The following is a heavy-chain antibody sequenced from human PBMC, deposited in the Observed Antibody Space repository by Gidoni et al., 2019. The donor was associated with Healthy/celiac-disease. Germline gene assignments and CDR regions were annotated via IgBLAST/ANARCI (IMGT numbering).Heavy chain of an antibody. CDR2: ISSSSSYI. CDR3: ARDLEQWLVPYYYYYMDV. D-gene: IGHD6-19*01. CDR1: GFTFSSYS. V-gene: IGHV3-21*01. Sequence: EVQLVESGGGLVKTGGSLRLSCAASGFTFSSYSMNWVRQAPGKGLEWVSSISSSSSYIYYADSVKGRFTISRDNAKNSLYLQMNSLRAEDTAVYYCARDLEQWLVPYYYYYMDVWGKGTTVTVSS. J-gene: IGHJ6*03.